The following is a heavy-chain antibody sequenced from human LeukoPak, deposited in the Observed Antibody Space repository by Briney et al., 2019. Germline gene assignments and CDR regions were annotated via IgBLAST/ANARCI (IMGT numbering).Heavy chain of an antibody. V-gene: IGHV3-48*03. CDR2: ITSGGGPA. Sequence: PGGSLRLSCAASGFTFSSSEMNWVRQAPGKGLEWVSYITSGGGPAYYADSVKGRFTISRDNARNSLFLQMNGLRAEDTAVYYCARDQRGFGELDFWGQGTLVTVSS. J-gene: IGHJ4*02. D-gene: IGHD3-10*01. CDR1: GFTFSSSE. CDR3: ARDQRGFGELDF.